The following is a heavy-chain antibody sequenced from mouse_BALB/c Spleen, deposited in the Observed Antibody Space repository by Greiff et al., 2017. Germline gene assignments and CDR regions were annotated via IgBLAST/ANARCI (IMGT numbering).Heavy chain of an antibody. V-gene: IGHV5-17*02. CDR3: ARSGGSNFDY. J-gene: IGHJ2*01. Sequence: EVQLVESGGGLVQPGGSRKLSCAASGFTFSSFGMHWVRQAPEKGLEWVAYISSGSSTIYYADTVKGRFTISRDNPKNTLFLQMTSLRSEDTAMYYCARSGGSNFDYWGQGTTLTVSS. CDR2: ISSGSSTI. D-gene: IGHD1-1*02. CDR1: GFTFSSFG.